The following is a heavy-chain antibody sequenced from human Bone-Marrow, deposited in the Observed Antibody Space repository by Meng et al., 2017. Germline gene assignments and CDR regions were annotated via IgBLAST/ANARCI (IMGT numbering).Heavy chain of an antibody. CDR3: ARPTVTSGPGNYCYGMDV. Sequence: ASVKVSCKASGYTFTSYGISWVRQAPGQGLEWMGWISAYNGNTNYAQKLQGRVTMTTDTSTSTAYMELRSLRSDDTAVYYCARPTVTSGPGNYCYGMDVWGQGNTVNGAS. CDR2: ISAYNGNT. CDR1: GYTFTSYG. J-gene: IGHJ6*02. D-gene: IGHD4-17*01. V-gene: IGHV1-18*01.